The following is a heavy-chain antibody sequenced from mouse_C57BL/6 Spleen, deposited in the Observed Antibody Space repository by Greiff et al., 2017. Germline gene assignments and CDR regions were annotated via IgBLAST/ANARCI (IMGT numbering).Heavy chain of an antibody. V-gene: IGHV1-39*01. CDR2: INPNYGTT. CDR3: ARRGKKTGYFDV. CDR1: GYSFTDYN. J-gene: IGHJ1*03. Sequence: VQLKESGPELVKPGASVKISCKASGYSFTDYNMNWVKQSNGKSLEWIGVINPNYGTTSYNQKFKGKATLTVDQSSSTAYMQLNSLTSEDSAVYYGARRGKKTGYFDVWGTGTTVTVSS.